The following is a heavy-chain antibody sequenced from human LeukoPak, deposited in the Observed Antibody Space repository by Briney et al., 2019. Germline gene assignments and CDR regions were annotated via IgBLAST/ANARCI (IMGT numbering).Heavy chain of an antibody. Sequence: GRSLRLSCAASGFTFSSYAMHWVRQAPGKGLEWVAVISYDGSSKYYADSVKGRFTISRDNSKNTLYLQMNSLRAEDTAVYYCARASTPPYDYVWGSYPLDYWGQGTLVTVSS. CDR1: GFTFSSYA. CDR2: ISYDGSSK. J-gene: IGHJ4*02. D-gene: IGHD3-16*02. V-gene: IGHV3-30-3*01. CDR3: ARASTPPYDYVWGSYPLDY.